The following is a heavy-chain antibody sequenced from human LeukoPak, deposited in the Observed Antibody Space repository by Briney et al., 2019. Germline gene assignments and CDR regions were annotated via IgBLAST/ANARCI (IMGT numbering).Heavy chain of an antibody. V-gene: IGHV1-8*01. J-gene: IGHJ4*02. D-gene: IGHD3-22*01. CDR3: ARRGGYYYDSSGYYDY. CDR2: MNPNSGNT. Sequence: GASVKVSCKASGYTFTSYDINWVRQATGQGLEWMGWMNPNSGNTGYAQKFQGRVTMTRNTSISTAYMELSSLRSEDTAVYYCARRGGYYYDSSGYYDYWGQGTLVTVSS. CDR1: GYTFTSYD.